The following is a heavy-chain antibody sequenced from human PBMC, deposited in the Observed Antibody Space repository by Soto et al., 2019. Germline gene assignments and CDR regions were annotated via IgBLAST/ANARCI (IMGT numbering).Heavy chain of an antibody. Sequence: QVQLVESGGGVVQPGRSLRLSCAASGFTFNTYGMHWVCQAPGKGLEWVAVIWYDGSNKYYADFVKGRFTISRDNSKNTVYLQMNSLRAEDTAVYYCARGPLEPLLDYWGQGTLVTVSS. CDR1: GFTFNTYG. CDR3: ARGPLEPLLDY. CDR2: IWYDGSNK. V-gene: IGHV3-33*01. D-gene: IGHD1-26*01. J-gene: IGHJ4*02.